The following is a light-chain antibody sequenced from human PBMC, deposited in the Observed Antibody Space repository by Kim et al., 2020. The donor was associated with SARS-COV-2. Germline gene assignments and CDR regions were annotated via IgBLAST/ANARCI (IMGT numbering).Light chain of an antibody. V-gene: IGKV1-39*01. CDR2: AAS. Sequence: ACVGDRVTMTCRASQSISSYLNWFQQKPGKAPKVLIYAASSLQSGVPSRFSGSGSGTDFTLTISSLQPEDFATYYCQQSYSTPPTFGGGTKLEI. CDR3: QQSYSTPPT. CDR1: QSISSY. J-gene: IGKJ4*01.